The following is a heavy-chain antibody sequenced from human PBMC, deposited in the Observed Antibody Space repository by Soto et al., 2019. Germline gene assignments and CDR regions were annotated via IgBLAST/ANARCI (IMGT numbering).Heavy chain of an antibody. V-gene: IGHV1-69*13. D-gene: IGHD3-9*01. CDR3: ARGVRTGPGDY. CDR2: IIPIFCTA. J-gene: IGHJ4*02. Sequence: SVKVSCKASGGTFSSYAISLVRQAPGQGLEWMAGIIPIFCTAHYAQKFQGRVTITADESTSTAYMELSSLRSEDTAVYYRARGVRTGPGDYWGQGTLVTVSS. CDR1: GGTFSSYA.